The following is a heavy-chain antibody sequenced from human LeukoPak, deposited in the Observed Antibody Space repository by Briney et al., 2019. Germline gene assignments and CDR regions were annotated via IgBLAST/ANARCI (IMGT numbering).Heavy chain of an antibody. Sequence: ASVKVSCKASGGTFSTYVISWVRQAPGQGLEWMGWINTNTGSPRYAQDFTGRFVFSLDTSLSTTYLQISSLKSEDTAIYYCARTRAPYYYGAGSPDFWGQGTLVTVSS. CDR2: INTNTGSP. J-gene: IGHJ4*02. CDR3: ARTRAPYYYGAGSPDF. V-gene: IGHV7-4-1*02. CDR1: GGTFSTYV. D-gene: IGHD3-10*01.